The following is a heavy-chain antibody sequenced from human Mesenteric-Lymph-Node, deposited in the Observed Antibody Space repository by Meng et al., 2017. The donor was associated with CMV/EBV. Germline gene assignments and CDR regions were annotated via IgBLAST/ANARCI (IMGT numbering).Heavy chain of an antibody. V-gene: IGHV3-30*02. CDR3: AKTYYYDSRGYYYFDS. CDR2: IRNEGNHK. J-gene: IGHJ4*02. D-gene: IGHD3-22*01. Sequence: SGVHFNTYTIHWVRQAPGKGLEWVAFIRNEGNHKYYSESVEDRFTISRDNSKNTLYLQMNSLRPEDTAVYYCAKTYYYDSRGYYYFDSWGQGTLVTVSS. CDR1: GVHFNTYT.